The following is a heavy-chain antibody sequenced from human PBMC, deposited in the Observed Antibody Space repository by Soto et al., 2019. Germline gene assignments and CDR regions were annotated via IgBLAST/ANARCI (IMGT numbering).Heavy chain of an antibody. D-gene: IGHD1-1*01. CDR1: GFTFTSSW. V-gene: IGHV3-7*03. CDR3: ASDAAWNRFDH. J-gene: IGHJ4*02. Sequence: EVQLVESGGDLVQPGGSLRRSCAASGFTFTSSWMAWVRLAPGNGLEWDANIDQDGSETNYVDSVKGRITISRDNANNTLFPEMNSHSAEHTAFYYFASDAAWNRFDHWGQGTLVTVSS. CDR2: IDQDGSET.